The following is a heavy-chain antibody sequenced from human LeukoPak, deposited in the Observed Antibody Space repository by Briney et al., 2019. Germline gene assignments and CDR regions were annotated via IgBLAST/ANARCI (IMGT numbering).Heavy chain of an antibody. D-gene: IGHD2-2*01. J-gene: IGHJ4*02. CDR2: ISYDGSNK. V-gene: IGHV3-30-3*01. Sequence: QPGGSLRLSCAASGFTFSIYAMHWVRQTPGKGLEWVAVISYDGSNKYYADSVKGRFTISRDNSKNTLYLQMNSLRAEDTAVYYCARGGCSSTSCYGTFDYWGQGTLVTVSS. CDR1: GFTFSIYA. CDR3: ARGGCSSTSCYGTFDY.